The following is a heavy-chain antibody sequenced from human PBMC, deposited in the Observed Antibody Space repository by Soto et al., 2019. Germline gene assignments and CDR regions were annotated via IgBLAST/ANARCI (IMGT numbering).Heavy chain of an antibody. Sequence: SVKVSCKASGGTFSSYAISWVRQAPGQGLEWMGGIIPIFGTANYAQKFQGRVTITADESTSTAYMELSSLRSEDTAVYYCARTPDYYGSGPYYGMDVWGQGTTVTVSS. CDR1: GGTFSSYA. CDR3: ARTPDYYGSGPYYGMDV. CDR2: IIPIFGTA. J-gene: IGHJ6*02. V-gene: IGHV1-69*13. D-gene: IGHD3-10*01.